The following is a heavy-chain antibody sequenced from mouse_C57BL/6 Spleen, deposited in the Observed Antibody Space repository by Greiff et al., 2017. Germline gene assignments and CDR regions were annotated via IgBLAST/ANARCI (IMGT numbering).Heavy chain of an antibody. D-gene: IGHD1-1*01. V-gene: IGHV1-64*01. Sequence: QVQLQQPGAELVKPGASVKLSCKASGYTFTSYWMHWVKQRPGQGLEWIGMIHPNSGSTNYNEKFKSKATLTVDKSSSTAYMQLSSLTSEDSAVYYCAKFITTVVADSYYAMDYWGQGTSVTVSS. J-gene: IGHJ4*01. CDR3: AKFITTVVADSYYAMDY. CDR2: IHPNSGST. CDR1: GYTFTSYW.